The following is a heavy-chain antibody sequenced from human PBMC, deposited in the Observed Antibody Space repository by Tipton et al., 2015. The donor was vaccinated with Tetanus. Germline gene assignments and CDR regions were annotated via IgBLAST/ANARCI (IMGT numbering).Heavy chain of an antibody. J-gene: IGHJ4*02. V-gene: IGHV3-7*04. CDR1: GFTFRSDW. Sequence: SLRLSCAASGFTFRSDWMSWVRQAPGKGLEWVAKTSPDGNRRDYVDSVKGRFTISRDNAKNSLYLQMNSLRDEDTAVYYCARGMAEASNCGGDCYSDYWGQGTLVTVSS. D-gene: IGHD2-21*02. CDR2: TSPDGNRR. CDR3: ARGMAEASNCGGDCYSDY.